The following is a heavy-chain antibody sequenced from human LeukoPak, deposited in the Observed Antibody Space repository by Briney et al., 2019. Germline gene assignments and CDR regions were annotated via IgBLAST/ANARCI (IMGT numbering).Heavy chain of an antibody. CDR1: GYTFTSYY. CDR2: ISPSGGST. CDR3: ARVGPSGSDFVARDSSSWYGGWNWFDP. V-gene: IGHV1-46*01. Sequence: ASVKVSCKASGYTFTSYYMHWVRQAPGQGLEWMGIISPSGGSTNYAQKFQGRVTMTRDTSTNTVYMELSSLRSDDTAVYYCARVGPSGSDFVARDSSSWYGGWNWFDPWGQGTLVTVSS. J-gene: IGHJ5*02. D-gene: IGHD6-13*01.